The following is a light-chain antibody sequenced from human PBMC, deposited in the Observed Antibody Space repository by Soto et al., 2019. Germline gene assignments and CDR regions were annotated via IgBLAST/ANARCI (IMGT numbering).Light chain of an antibody. V-gene: IGKV3-15*01. Sequence: EIVMTQSPATLSVSPGERATLSCRASQSVSSNLAWYRQKPGQAPGLLIYGASTRATGIPARFSGSGSGTEFTLTISSLQSEDFAVYYCQQYNNWRTFGQGTKVDIK. J-gene: IGKJ1*01. CDR2: GAS. CDR3: QQYNNWRT. CDR1: QSVSSN.